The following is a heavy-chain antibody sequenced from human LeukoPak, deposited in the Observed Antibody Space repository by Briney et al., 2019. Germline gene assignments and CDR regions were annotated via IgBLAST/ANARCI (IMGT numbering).Heavy chain of an antibody. Sequence: GGSLRLSCAASEFTFSFYWMTWVRQAPGKGLEWVANILPDGSKTYYLDSVKGRFTISRDNAKNSLYLQMNNLRVEDTAMYYCAGGTGFIIKDWGQGTLVTVSS. CDR1: EFTFSFYW. J-gene: IGHJ4*02. CDR3: AGGTGFIIKD. V-gene: IGHV3-7*03. CDR2: ILPDGSKT. D-gene: IGHD3-9*01.